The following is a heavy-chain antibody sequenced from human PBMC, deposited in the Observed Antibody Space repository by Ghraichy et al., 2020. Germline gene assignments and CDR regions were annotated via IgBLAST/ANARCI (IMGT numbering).Heavy chain of an antibody. CDR2: IRSKAYGGTT. J-gene: IGHJ6*02. Sequence: GGSLRLSCTASGFTFGDYAMSWFCQASGKGLEWVGFIRSKAYGGTTEYAASVKGRFTISRDDSKSIAYLQMNSLKTEDTAVYYCTRDPLYYYDSSGYTYGMDVWGQGTTVTVSS. CDR3: TRDPLYYYDSSGYTYGMDV. CDR1: GFTFGDYA. D-gene: IGHD3-22*01. V-gene: IGHV3-49*03.